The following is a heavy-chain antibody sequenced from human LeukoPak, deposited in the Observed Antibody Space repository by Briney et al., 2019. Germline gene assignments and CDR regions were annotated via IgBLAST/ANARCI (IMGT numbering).Heavy chain of an antibody. V-gene: IGHV4-34*01. CDR3: ARETGHYYYYDMDV. CDR1: GGSFSGYY. CDR2: INHSGST. Sequence: SETLSLTCAVYGGSFSGYYWSWIRQPPGEGVEWIGEINHSGSTNYNPPLKSRVTISVDTSKNQFSLKLSSVTAADTAVYYCARETGHYYYYDMDVWGQGTTVTVSS. J-gene: IGHJ6*02.